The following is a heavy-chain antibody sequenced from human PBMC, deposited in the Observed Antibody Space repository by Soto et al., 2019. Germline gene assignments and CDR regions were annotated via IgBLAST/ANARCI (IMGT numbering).Heavy chain of an antibody. J-gene: IGHJ4*01. CDR3: ATDDRNDYKGNFGY. V-gene: IGHV4-59*12. CDR1: GGSPSYYY. CDR2: DADSGKS. Sequence: PSETLSLTCTISGGSPSYYYWSWVRQPPGKGLEWIGNDADSGKSSYSHAIRSRITISVTTSNTRLSLTLSSVTAADSAMYYCATDDRNDYKGNFGYWGQGTLVTVSS. D-gene: IGHD4-4*01.